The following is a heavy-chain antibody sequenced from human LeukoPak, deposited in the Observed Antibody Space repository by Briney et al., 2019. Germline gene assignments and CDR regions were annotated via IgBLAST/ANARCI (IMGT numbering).Heavy chain of an antibody. CDR2: IRDDGSNK. CDR1: GFTFSSYG. J-gene: IGHJ5*02. V-gene: IGHV3-30*02. Sequence: GGTLRLSCAASGFTFSSYGMHWVRQAPGKGLEWVAFIRDDGSNKYYADSVKGRFTISRDNSKNTLYLQMNSLRAEDTAVYYCAKDHRGSNWFDPWGQGTLVTVSS. CDR3: AKDHRGSNWFDP. D-gene: IGHD3-10*01.